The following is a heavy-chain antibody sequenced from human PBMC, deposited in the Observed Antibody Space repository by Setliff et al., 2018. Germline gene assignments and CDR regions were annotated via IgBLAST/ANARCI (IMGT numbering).Heavy chain of an antibody. J-gene: IGHJ4*02. Sequence: SETLSLTCTGSGGSISSSDYYWGWIRQSPGKGLEWIGSIYRSGSTYYNPSLRSRVSITLDTSRNEFSLRLNSLTAADTAVYYCARPKLIAAIVGYFDYWGQGSLVTVSS. CDR1: GGSISSSDYY. D-gene: IGHD2-15*01. CDR3: ARPKLIAAIVGYFDY. CDR2: IYRSGST. V-gene: IGHV4-39*07.